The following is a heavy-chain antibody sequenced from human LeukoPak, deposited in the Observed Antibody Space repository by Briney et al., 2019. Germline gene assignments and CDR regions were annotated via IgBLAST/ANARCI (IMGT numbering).Heavy chain of an antibody. CDR3: ARDRRPIVVVPAYFDY. Sequence: GSLRLSCAASAFTFSSYSMNCVRQAPGKGLEWVSYISSSSSTIYYADSVKGRFTISRDNAKNSLYLQMNSLRAEDTAVYYCARDRRPIVVVPAYFDYWGQGTLVTVSS. V-gene: IGHV3-48*01. CDR2: ISSSSSTI. J-gene: IGHJ4*02. CDR1: AFTFSSYS. D-gene: IGHD2-2*01.